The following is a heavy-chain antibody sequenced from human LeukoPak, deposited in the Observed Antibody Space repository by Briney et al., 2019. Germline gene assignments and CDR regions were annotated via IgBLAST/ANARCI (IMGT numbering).Heavy chain of an antibody. CDR2: IYPGDSDT. D-gene: IGHD4-23*01. CDR1: GYSFTNYW. CDR3: ARPSSLYGGTSEDY. J-gene: IGHJ4*02. V-gene: IGHV5-51*01. Sequence: GESLKISCKASGYSFTNYWIVWLRQMPGKGLEWMGAIYPGDSDTRYSPSLDGQVTISADKSVSTTYLQWSSLQASDTAMYYCARPSSLYGGTSEDYWGQGTLVTVSS.